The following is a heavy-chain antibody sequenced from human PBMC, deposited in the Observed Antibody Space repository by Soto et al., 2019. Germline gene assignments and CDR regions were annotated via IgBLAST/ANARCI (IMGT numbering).Heavy chain of an antibody. CDR3: ARKDIAGNSVDF. CDR1: GYSFTTYW. V-gene: IGHV5-51*01. D-gene: IGHD6-13*01. Sequence: GESLKISCKASGYSFTTYWIGWVRQMPGKGLEWMGIIYPGDSDTRYSPSFQGQVTISADKSISTAYLQWSSLKASDSAMFYCARKDIAGNSVDFWGQGTLVTVSS. CDR2: IYPGDSDT. J-gene: IGHJ4*02.